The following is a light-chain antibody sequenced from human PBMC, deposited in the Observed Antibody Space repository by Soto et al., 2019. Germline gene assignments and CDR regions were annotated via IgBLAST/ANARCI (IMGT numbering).Light chain of an antibody. Sequence: QSAMTQHAYVSGPAGQSITISCSGTSSDVGGYNYVSWYQQNPGKAPKLIIYEVSNRPSGVSNRFSGSKSGNTASLTISGLQAEDEADYYCISYSGSSSSYVFGAGTKVTVL. CDR2: EVS. V-gene: IGLV2-14*01. CDR3: ISYSGSSSSYV. CDR1: SSDVGGYNY. J-gene: IGLJ1*01.